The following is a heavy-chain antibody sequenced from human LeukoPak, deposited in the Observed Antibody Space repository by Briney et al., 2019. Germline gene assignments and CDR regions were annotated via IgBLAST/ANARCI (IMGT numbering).Heavy chain of an antibody. Sequence: GGSLRLSCAASEFTFSNYGMHWVRQAPGKGLEWVAVIPFDGSNKYYADSLKGRCTISRDNTKNTLYLQMNSPIAADTAAFYCTLWFGEGIDYWGQGTPVTVSS. CDR3: TLWFGEGIDY. J-gene: IGHJ4*02. CDR2: IPFDGSNK. D-gene: IGHD3-10*01. V-gene: IGHV3-30*04. CDR1: EFTFSNYG.